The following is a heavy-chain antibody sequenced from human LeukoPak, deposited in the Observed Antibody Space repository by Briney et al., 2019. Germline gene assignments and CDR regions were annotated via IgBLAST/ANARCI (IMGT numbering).Heavy chain of an antibody. V-gene: IGHV3-23*01. CDR3: AKESWSSGPQGD. CDR2: ISGSGGST. Sequence: GGSLRLSCAASGFTFTSYALNWVRQAPGKGLEWVSAISGSGGSTYYADSVKGRFTISRDNSKNTLYLQMNSLRAEDTAVYYCAKESWSSGPQGDWGQGTLVTVSS. CDR1: GFTFTSYA. D-gene: IGHD6-19*01. J-gene: IGHJ4*02.